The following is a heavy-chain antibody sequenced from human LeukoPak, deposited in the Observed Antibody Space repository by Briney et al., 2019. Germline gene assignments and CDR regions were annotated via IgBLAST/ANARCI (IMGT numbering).Heavy chain of an antibody. CDR2: ISSNGGST. J-gene: IGHJ4*02. CDR3: ARVAARVSLDY. CDR1: GFTFSSYA. Sequence: GALRLSCAASGFTFSSYAMHWVRQAPGKGLEYVSAISSNGGSTYYANSVKGRFTISRDNSKNTLYLQMGSLRAEDMAVYYCARVAARVSLDYWGQGTLVTVSS. V-gene: IGHV3-64*01. D-gene: IGHD2-15*01.